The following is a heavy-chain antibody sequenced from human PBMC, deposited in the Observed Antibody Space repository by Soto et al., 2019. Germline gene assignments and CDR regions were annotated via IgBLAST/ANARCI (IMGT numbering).Heavy chain of an antibody. CDR3: AREVGYCISTSCPSVRNWFDP. CDR1: GYTFTSYG. V-gene: IGHV1-18*01. D-gene: IGHD2-2*03. J-gene: IGHJ5*02. Sequence: GASVKVSCTASGYTFTSYGISCVRQAPGQGLEWMGWISAYNGNTNYAQKLQGRVTMTTDTSTSTAYMELRSLRSDDTAVYYCAREVGYCISTSCPSVRNWFDPWGQGTLVTVSS. CDR2: ISAYNGNT.